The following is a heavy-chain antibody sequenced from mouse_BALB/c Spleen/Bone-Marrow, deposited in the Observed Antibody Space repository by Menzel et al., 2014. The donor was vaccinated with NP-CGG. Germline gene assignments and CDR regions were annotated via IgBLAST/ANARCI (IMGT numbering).Heavy chain of an antibody. CDR1: GFTFSSYA. Sequence: EVKLMESGGGLVKPGGSLKLSCAASGFTFSSYAMSWVRQTPEKRLVWVASISSGGSTYYPDSVKGRFTLSRDNARNIQYLQMSSLRSENTAMYYCARGGFRGLDYWGQGTTLTVSP. CDR3: ARGGFRGLDY. V-gene: IGHV5-6-5*01. CDR2: ISSGGST. J-gene: IGHJ2*01.